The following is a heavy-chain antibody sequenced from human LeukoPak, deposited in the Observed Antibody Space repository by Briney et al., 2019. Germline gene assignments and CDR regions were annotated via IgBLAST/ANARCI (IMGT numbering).Heavy chain of an antibody. CDR3: ARAPAVAGREWFDP. V-gene: IGHV1-2*02. Sequence: ASVKVSCKASGYTFTGYYIHWVRQAPGQGLEWMGWINPNSGGTNYAQKFQGRVTTTRDRSISTAYMELSRLRSDDTAMYYCARAPAVAGREWFDPWGQGTLVTVPS. CDR1: GYTFTGYY. CDR2: INPNSGGT. D-gene: IGHD6-19*01. J-gene: IGHJ5*02.